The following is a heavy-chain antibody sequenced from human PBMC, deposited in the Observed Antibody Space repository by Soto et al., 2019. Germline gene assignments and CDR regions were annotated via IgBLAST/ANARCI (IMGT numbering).Heavy chain of an antibody. D-gene: IGHD3-9*01. V-gene: IGHV4-34*01. CDR1: GGSFSGYY. J-gene: IGHJ4*02. CDR2: INHSGST. Sequence: SETLSLTCAVYGGSFSGYYWSWIRQPPGKGLEWIGEINHSGSTNYNPSLKSRVTISVDTSKNQFSLKLSSVTAADTAVYYCARGPLGLKLRYFDWLLRFDYWGQGTLVTVSS. CDR3: ARGPLGLKLRYFDWLLRFDY.